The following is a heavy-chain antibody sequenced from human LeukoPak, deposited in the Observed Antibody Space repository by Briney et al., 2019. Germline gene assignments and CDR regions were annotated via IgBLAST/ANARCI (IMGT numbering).Heavy chain of an antibody. CDR2: ISSSSTIV. D-gene: IGHD6-19*01. CDR1: GFTFRSHG. V-gene: IGHV3-48*04. J-gene: IGHJ4*02. Sequence: GGSLRLSCAASGFTFRSHGMSWVRQAPGEGLGWVSYISSSSTIVNYADSVKGRFTISTDNAKNSLYLQMNGLRSEDTAVYYCACSPWLVPIDYWGKGTLVTVSS. CDR3: ACSPWLVPIDY.